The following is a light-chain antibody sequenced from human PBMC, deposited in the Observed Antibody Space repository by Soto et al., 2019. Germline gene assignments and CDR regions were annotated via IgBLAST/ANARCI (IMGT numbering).Light chain of an antibody. CDR1: QSVGKNY. J-gene: IGKJ4*01. CDR3: QQYATDPLT. Sequence: EIVLTQSPGTLSLSPGEGATLSCRASQSVGKNYLAWYQHKSGQAPRLLIHGASNRATGIPARFSGSGSGTDFTLTSSRLEPEDFVAYYCQQYATDPLTVGGGTKVEIK. CDR2: GAS. V-gene: IGKV3-20*01.